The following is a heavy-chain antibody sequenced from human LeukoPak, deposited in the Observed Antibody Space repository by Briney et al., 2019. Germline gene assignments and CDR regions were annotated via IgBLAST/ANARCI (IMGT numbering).Heavy chain of an antibody. D-gene: IGHD1-26*01. J-gene: IGHJ4*02. CDR2: IYYSGST. CDR1: GGSISSSSYY. Sequence: SETLSLTCTVSGGSISSSSYYWGWIRQPPGKGLEWIGSIYYSGSTYYNPSLKSRVTISVDTSKNQFSLKLSSVTAADTAVYYCARGLVGATHWGQGTLVTVSS. V-gene: IGHV4-39*07. CDR3: ARGLVGATH.